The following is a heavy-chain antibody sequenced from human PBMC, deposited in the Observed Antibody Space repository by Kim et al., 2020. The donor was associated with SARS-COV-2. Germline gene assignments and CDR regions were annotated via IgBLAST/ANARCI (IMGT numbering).Heavy chain of an antibody. CDR3: ARDGGYYDSSGYYYG. D-gene: IGHD3-22*01. Sequence: GGSLRLSCAASGFTFSDYYMSWIRQAPGKGLEWVSYISSSSSYTNYADSVKGRFTISRDNAKNSLYLQMNSLRAEDTAVYYCARDGGYYDSSGYYYGWGQGTLVTVSS. CDR2: ISSSSSYT. CDR1: GFTFSDYY. J-gene: IGHJ4*02. V-gene: IGHV3-11*05.